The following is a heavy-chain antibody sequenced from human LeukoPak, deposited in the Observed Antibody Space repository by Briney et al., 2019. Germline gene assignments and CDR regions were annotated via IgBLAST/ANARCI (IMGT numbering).Heavy chain of an antibody. CDR3: AREDTMVRGADV. Sequence: SETLSLTCAVYGGSFSGYYWSWIRQPPGKGLEWIGEINHSGSTNYNPSLKSRVTISVDTSKNQFSLKLSSVTAADTAVYYCAREDTMVRGADVWGQGTTVTVSS. CDR2: INHSGST. J-gene: IGHJ6*02. D-gene: IGHD3-10*01. CDR1: GGSFSGYY. V-gene: IGHV4-34*01.